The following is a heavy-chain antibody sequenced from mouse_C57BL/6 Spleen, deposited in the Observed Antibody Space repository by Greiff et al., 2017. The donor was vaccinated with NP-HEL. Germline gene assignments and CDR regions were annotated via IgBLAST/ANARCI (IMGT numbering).Heavy chain of an antibody. CDR1: GYTFTSYW. CDR3: AREGYHYGSRHDAMDY. J-gene: IGHJ4*01. CDR2: IYPGSGST. V-gene: IGHV1-55*01. Sequence: QVQLQQPGAELVKPGASVKMSCKASGYTFTSYWITWVKQRPGQGLEWIGDIYPGSGSTNYNEKFKSKATLTVDTSSSTAYMQLSSLTSEDSAVYYCAREGYHYGSRHDAMDYWGQGTSVTVSS. D-gene: IGHD1-1*01.